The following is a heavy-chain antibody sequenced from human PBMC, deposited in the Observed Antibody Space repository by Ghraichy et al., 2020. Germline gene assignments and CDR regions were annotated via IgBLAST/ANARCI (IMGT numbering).Heavy chain of an antibody. CDR1: GFSFGDYN. V-gene: IGHV3-48*01. J-gene: IGHJ6*02. D-gene: IGHD4-23*01. Sequence: GGSLRLSCIGSGFSFGDYNMNWVRQAPGKGLEWVSYISITSRFISYADSVKGRFPVSRDNAQNSVSLQMKSLRGEDTAVYYCARASTVVRFYYYAGMDVWGQGTTVTVSS. CDR3: ARASTVVRFYYYAGMDV. CDR2: ISITSRFI.